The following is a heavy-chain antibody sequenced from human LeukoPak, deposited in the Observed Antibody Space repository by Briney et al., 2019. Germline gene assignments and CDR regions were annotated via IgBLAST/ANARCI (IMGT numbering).Heavy chain of an antibody. CDR2: INPNSGGT. CDR3: AREGITGTNVNNWFDP. J-gene: IGHJ5*02. CDR1: GYTFTDYY. V-gene: IGHV1-2*02. D-gene: IGHD1-20*01. Sequence: ASVKVSCKASGYTFTDYYMHWVRQAPGQGLEWMGWINPNSGGTKYAQKLQGRVTMTRDTSISTAYMEVSRPRSDDTAVYYCAREGITGTNVNNWFDPWGQGTLVTVSS.